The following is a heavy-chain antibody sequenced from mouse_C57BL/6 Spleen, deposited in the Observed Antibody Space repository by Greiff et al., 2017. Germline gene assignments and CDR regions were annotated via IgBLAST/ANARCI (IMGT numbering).Heavy chain of an antibody. V-gene: IGHV5-12*01. Sequence: EVKLVESGGGLVQPGGSLKLSCAASGFTFSDYYMYWVRQTPEKRLEWVAYISNGGGSTYYPDTVKGRFTISRDNAKNTLYLQMSRLKSEDTAMYYCARHYYGSSLYYAMDYWGQGTSVTVSS. J-gene: IGHJ4*01. D-gene: IGHD1-1*01. CDR3: ARHYYGSSLYYAMDY. CDR2: ISNGGGST. CDR1: GFTFSDYY.